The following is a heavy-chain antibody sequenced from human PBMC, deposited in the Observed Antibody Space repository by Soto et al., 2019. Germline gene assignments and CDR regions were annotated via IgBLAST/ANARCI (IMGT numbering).Heavy chain of an antibody. V-gene: IGHV4-34*01. CDR3: ARGLSDYDIMAGSYIPRGFYP. CDR1: GGSFSGYY. D-gene: IGHD3-9*01. CDR2: INHRGST. J-gene: IGHJ5*02. Sequence: QVQLQQWGAGLLKPSDTLSLTCAVYGGSFSGYYWSWIRQPPGKGLEWIGEINHRGSTNYNPSLKSRVTLSVDTSKNQFSLKLSSVTAADTAVYYCARGLSDYDIMAGSYIPRGFYPWGQGTLVTVSS.